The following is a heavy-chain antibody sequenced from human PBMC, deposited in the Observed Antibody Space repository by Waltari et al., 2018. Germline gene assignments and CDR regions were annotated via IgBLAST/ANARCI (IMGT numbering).Heavy chain of an antibody. D-gene: IGHD3-22*01. CDR1: GGSISSYY. V-gene: IGHV4-4*07. J-gene: IGHJ5*02. Sequence: QVQLQESGPGLVKPSETLSLTCTVPGGSISSYYWSWIRQPAGKGLEWIGRIYTSGSTNYNPSLKSRVTMSVDTSKNQFSLKLSSVTAADTAVYYCAREGTYYYDSSGYYNRFDPWGQGTLVTVSS. CDR3: AREGTYYYDSSGYYNRFDP. CDR2: IYTSGST.